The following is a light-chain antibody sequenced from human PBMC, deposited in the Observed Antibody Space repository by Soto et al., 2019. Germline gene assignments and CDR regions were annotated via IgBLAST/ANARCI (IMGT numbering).Light chain of an antibody. CDR3: SSYAGFNVL. CDR1: SSDIGGFNY. CDR2: EVT. V-gene: IGLV2-8*01. J-gene: IGLJ2*01. Sequence: QSALTQPASVSGSPGQSITISCTGTSSDIGGFNYVSWYQQHPGKAPKVMIYEVTKRPSGVPDRFSGSRSGNTASLTVSGLQAEDEANYYCSSYAGFNVLFGGGTQLTVL.